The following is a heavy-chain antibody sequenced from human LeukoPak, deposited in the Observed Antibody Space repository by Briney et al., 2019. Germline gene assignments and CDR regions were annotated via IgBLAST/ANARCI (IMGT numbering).Heavy chain of an antibody. CDR3: ARDSGSANSSSWWFWFDP. V-gene: IGHV3-11*01. CDR1: GFTFSDYY. CDR2: ISSSGSTI. D-gene: IGHD6-13*01. Sequence: PGGSLRLSCAASGFTFSDYYMSWIRQAPGEGLEWVSYISSSGSTIYYADSVKGRFTISRDNAKNSLYLQMNSLRAEDTAVYYCARDSGSANSSSWWFWFDPWGQGTLVTVSS. J-gene: IGHJ5*02.